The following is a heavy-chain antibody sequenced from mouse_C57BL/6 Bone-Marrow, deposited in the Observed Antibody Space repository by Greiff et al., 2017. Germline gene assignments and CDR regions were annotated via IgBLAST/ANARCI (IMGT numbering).Heavy chain of an antibody. CDR3: ARHDCYPWFAH. D-gene: IGHD2-4*01. V-gene: IGHV1-63*01. Sequence: QVQLKESGAELVRPGTSVKMSCKASGYTFTNYWIGWAKQRPGHGLEWIGDIYPGGGYTNYNEKFKGKATLTADKSSSTAYMQFSSLTSEDSAIYYCARHDCYPWFAHWGQGTLVTVSA. CDR2: IYPGGGYT. J-gene: IGHJ3*01. CDR1: GYTFTNYW.